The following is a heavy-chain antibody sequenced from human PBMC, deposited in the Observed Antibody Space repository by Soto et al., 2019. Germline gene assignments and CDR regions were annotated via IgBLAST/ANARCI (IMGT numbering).Heavy chain of an antibody. CDR1: GFTFSDYY. CDR2: ISSSSSYT. J-gene: IGHJ4*02. CDR3: ARDSGDYGDRIVDY. D-gene: IGHD4-17*01. V-gene: IGHV3-11*06. Sequence: QVQLVESGGGLVKPGGSLRLSCAASGFTFSDYYMSWIRQAPGKGLEWVSYISSSSSYTNYADSVKGRFTISRDNAKNSLYLQMNSLRAEDKAVYYCARDSGDYGDRIVDYWGQGTLVTVSS.